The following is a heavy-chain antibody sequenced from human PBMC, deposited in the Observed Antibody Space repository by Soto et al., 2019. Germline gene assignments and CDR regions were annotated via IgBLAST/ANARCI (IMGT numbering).Heavy chain of an antibody. CDR2: IYYSGST. Sequence: QVQLQESGPGLVKPSQTLSLTCTVSGGSISSGDYYWSWIRQPPGKGLEWIGYIYYSGSTYYNPSLKSRVTISVDTSKNQFSLKLSSVTAADTAVYYCARGHDYGDYLVSVTFDYWGQGTLVTVSS. J-gene: IGHJ4*02. CDR3: ARGHDYGDYLVSVTFDY. V-gene: IGHV4-30-4*01. CDR1: GGSISSGDYY. D-gene: IGHD4-17*01.